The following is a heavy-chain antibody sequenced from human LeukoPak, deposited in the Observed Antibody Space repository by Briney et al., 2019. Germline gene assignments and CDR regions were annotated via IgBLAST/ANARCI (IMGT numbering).Heavy chain of an antibody. V-gene: IGHV4-59*02. Sequence: SETLSLTCTISGGSVSDYYWSWIRQSPGKGLEWIGYIYHTGSTSYSPSLKSRVTISADTSQNQFSLKLSSVTAADTAVYYCASRKLGNDYWGQGTLVTVTS. CDR2: IYHTGST. CDR3: ASRKLGNDY. J-gene: IGHJ4*02. D-gene: IGHD7-27*01. CDR1: GGSVSDYY.